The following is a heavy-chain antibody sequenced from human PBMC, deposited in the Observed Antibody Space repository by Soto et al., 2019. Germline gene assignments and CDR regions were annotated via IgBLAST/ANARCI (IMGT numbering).Heavy chain of an antibody. Sequence: PGGSLRLSCAASGFTFSSYSMNWVRQAPGKGLEWVSSISSSSSYIYYADSVKGRFTISRDNAKNSLYLQMNSLRAEDTAVYYCARAGRSLRYCSGGSCYGFDYWGQGTLVTVSS. V-gene: IGHV3-21*01. D-gene: IGHD2-15*01. CDR1: GFTFSSYS. CDR2: ISSSSSYI. J-gene: IGHJ4*02. CDR3: ARAGRSLRYCSGGSCYGFDY.